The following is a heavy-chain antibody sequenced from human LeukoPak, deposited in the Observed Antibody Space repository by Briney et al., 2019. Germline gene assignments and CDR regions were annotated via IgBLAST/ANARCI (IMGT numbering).Heavy chain of an antibody. J-gene: IGHJ4*02. CDR3: ARGGDHHYFDY. V-gene: IGHV3-48*04. Sequence: GGSLRLSCAASGFTFSTYSMNWVRQAPQMGLEWVSYISSSSTIYYADSVKGRFTISRDNAKNSLYLQINSLRAEDTAVYYCARGGDHHYFDYWGQGTLVTVSS. CDR1: GFTFSTYS. CDR2: ISSSSTI. D-gene: IGHD4-17*01.